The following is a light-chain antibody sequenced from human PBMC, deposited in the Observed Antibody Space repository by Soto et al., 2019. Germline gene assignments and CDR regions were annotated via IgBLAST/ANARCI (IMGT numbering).Light chain of an antibody. CDR2: DVY. CDR1: SSDVGGYNY. Sequence: QSALTQPRSVSESPGQSVTISCTGTSSDVGGYNYVSWYQQYPGKAPEVVIYDVYKRPSGVPDRFSGSKSGNTASLTISGLQAEDEADYYCCSYAGDYTLVFGGGTKPPS. J-gene: IGLJ2*01. CDR3: CSYAGDYTLV. V-gene: IGLV2-11*01.